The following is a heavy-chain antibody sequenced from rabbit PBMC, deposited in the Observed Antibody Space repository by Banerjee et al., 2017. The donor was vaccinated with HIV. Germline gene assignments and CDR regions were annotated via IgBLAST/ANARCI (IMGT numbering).Heavy chain of an antibody. CDR2: INTSSGNT. CDR3: ARDLAGVIGWNFNL. V-gene: IGHV1S45*01. D-gene: IGHD4-1*01. CDR1: GFDFSINA. J-gene: IGHJ4*01. Sequence: QEQLEESGGGLVQPEGSLTLTCKASGFDFSINAMCWVRQAPGKGLEWIACINTSSGNTVYASWAKGRFTISKTSSTTVTLQMTSLTAADTATYLCARDLAGVIGWNFNLWGPGTLVTVS.